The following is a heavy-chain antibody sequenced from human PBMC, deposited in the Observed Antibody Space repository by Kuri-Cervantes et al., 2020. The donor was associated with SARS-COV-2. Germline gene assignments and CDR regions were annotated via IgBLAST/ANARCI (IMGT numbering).Heavy chain of an antibody. D-gene: IGHD2-15*01. CDR2: IWYDGTYK. Sequence: GGSLRLSCVVSGFTFSNYGMHWVRQTPSRGLEWVAIIWYDGTYKYYADSVEGRFSISRDNSKNSLYLQMNNLRAKDTALYYCVRDYCSGGSCYGFDSWGQGTLVTVSS. CDR1: GFTFSNYG. CDR3: VRDYCSGGSCYGFDS. V-gene: IGHV3-33*01. J-gene: IGHJ4*02.